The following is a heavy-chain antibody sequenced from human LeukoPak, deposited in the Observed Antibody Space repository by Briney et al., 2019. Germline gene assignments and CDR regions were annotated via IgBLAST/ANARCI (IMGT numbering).Heavy chain of an antibody. Sequence: SETLSLTCAVYGGSFSGYYWRCIRQPPGKGREWIGEINHSGSTKYNPSPKSRVTISVYTSKNQFSLKLSSVTAADTAVYYCARVAKKGVLRFLEWLSNYMDVWGKGTTVTVSS. CDR3: ARVAKKGVLRFLEWLSNYMDV. V-gene: IGHV4-34*01. CDR1: GGSFSGYY. D-gene: IGHD3-3*01. J-gene: IGHJ6*03. CDR2: INHSGST.